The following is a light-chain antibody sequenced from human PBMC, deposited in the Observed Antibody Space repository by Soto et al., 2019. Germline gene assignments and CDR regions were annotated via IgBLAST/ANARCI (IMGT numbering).Light chain of an antibody. CDR1: QSVSSEY. V-gene: IGKV3-20*01. J-gene: IGKJ1*01. CDR2: GAS. CDR3: QQYDSQPRT. Sequence: IVLTQSPGTLSLSPGERATLSCRASQSVSSEYLAWYQQKPGQGPRPLMYGASNRATGIPDRFSGSGSGTDFTLTISRLEPEDFAVYYCQQYDSQPRTFGQWTKVEIK.